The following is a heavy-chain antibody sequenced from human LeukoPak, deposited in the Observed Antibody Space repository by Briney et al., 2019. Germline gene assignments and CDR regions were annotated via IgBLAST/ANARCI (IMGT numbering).Heavy chain of an antibody. J-gene: IGHJ6*03. D-gene: IGHD3-9*01. Sequence: SETLSLTCTVSGGSISSYYWSWIRQPAGKGLGWIGRIYTSGSTNYNPSLKSRVTMSVDTSKNQFSLKLSSVTAADTAVYYCARDLSYYDILTGNYYYYMDVWGKGTTVTISS. V-gene: IGHV4-4*07. CDR2: IYTSGST. CDR1: GGSISSYY. CDR3: ARDLSYYDILTGNYYYYMDV.